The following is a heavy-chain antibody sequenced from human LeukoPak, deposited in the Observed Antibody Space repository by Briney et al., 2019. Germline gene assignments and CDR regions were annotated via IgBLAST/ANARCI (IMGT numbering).Heavy chain of an antibody. CDR1: GYTFTGYY. J-gene: IGHJ4*02. CDR2: MNPNSGGT. CDR3: ARVGLAYYDSSGYQGDY. Sequence: ASVKVSCKASGYTFTGYYMHWVRQAPGQGLEWMGWMNPNSGGTNYAQKFQGRVTMTRDTSISTAYMELSRLRSDDTAVYYCARVGLAYYDSSGYQGDYWGQGTLVTVSS. V-gene: IGHV1-2*02. D-gene: IGHD3-22*01.